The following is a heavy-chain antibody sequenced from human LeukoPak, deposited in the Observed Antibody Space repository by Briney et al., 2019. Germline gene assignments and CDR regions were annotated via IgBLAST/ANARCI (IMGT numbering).Heavy chain of an antibody. CDR1: GFTFSSYW. Sequence: PGGSLRLSRAASGFTFSSYWMSWVRQAPGKGLEWVANIKQDGSEKYYVDSVKGRFTISRDNAKNSLYLQMNSLRAEDTAVYYCASRLTDSSGYYPSYYFDYWGQGTLVTVSP. J-gene: IGHJ4*02. D-gene: IGHD3-22*01. V-gene: IGHV3-7*01. CDR3: ASRLTDSSGYYPSYYFDY. CDR2: IKQDGSEK.